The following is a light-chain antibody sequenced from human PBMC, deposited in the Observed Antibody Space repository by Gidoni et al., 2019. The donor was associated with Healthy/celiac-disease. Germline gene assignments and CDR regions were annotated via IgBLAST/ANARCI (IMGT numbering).Light chain of an antibody. CDR2: GAS. CDR3: QQYGSSPPYT. CDR1: QSVSISY. Sequence: EIVLTQPPVTLSLSPGERATLSCRASQSVSISYLAWYQQKPGQAPRLLIYGASSRATGIPDRFSGSGSGTDFTLTISRLEPEDFAVYYCQQYGSSPPYTFGQGTKLEIK. V-gene: IGKV3-20*01. J-gene: IGKJ2*01.